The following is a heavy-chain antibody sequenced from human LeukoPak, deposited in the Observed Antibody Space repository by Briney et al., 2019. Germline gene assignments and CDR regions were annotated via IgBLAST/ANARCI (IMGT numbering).Heavy chain of an antibody. CDR1: GSTFNNAW. CDR2: ISYDGGVT. D-gene: IGHD4-11*01. J-gene: IGHJ4*02. CDR3: VRDDYLSY. Sequence: GGALTLSCVGSGSTFNNAWMNWVRQAPGRVLVWVARISYDGGVTMYADSVEGRFIISRDNAKNTLYLQIDSLRVEDAAVYYCVRDDYLSYWGQGALVTVSS. V-gene: IGHV3-74*03.